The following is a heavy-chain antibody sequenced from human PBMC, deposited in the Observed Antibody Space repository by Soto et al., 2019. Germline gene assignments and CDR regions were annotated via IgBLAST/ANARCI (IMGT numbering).Heavy chain of an antibody. V-gene: IGHV3-74*01. CDR3: TRATAVSFDS. D-gene: IGHD2-2*01. CDR1: GFTFSDYW. CDR2: INPDARST. J-gene: IGHJ4*02. Sequence: EVQLVESGGGLVQPGGSLRLSCVASGFTFSDYWIHWVRQAPGKGLEWVSRINPDARSTSNADSVKGRFTISRDNVQNTVFLQMSSLRAEDTAVYYCTRATAVSFDSWGQGTLVTVSS.